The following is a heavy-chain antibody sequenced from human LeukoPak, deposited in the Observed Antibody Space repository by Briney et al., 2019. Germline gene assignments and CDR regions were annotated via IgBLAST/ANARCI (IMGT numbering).Heavy chain of an antibody. CDR1: GGSISSYY. CDR3: AREGDSSGYYFSY. Sequence: PSETLSLTCTVSGGSISSYYWSWIRQPPGKGLEWIGYIYYSGSTNYNPSLKSRVTISVATSKNQFSLKLSSVTAADTAVYYCAREGDSSGYYFSYWGQGTLVTVSS. D-gene: IGHD3-22*01. CDR2: IYYSGST. J-gene: IGHJ4*02. V-gene: IGHV4-59*01.